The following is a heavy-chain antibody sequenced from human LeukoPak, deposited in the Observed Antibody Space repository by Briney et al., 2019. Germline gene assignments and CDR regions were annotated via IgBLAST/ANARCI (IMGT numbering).Heavy chain of an antibody. CDR1: GYTFTGYY. D-gene: IGHD3-10*01. CDR3: ARVGYYGSGSYLSY. V-gene: IGHV1-2*06. Sequence: GASVKVSCKASGYTFTGYYMHWVRQAPGQGLEWMGRINPNSGGTNYAQNFQGRVTMTRDTSISTAHMELSRLRSDDTAVYYCARVGYYGSGSYLSYWGQGTLVTVSS. CDR2: INPNSGGT. J-gene: IGHJ4*02.